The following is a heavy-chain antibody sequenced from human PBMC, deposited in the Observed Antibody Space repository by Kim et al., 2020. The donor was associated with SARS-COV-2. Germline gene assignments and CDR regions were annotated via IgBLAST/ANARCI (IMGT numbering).Heavy chain of an antibody. D-gene: IGHD4-17*01. CDR3: ARDTYGSRYGMDV. V-gene: IGHV4-61*01. CDR1: GDSVSSGSYY. J-gene: IGHJ6*02. CDR2: IYYTGST. Sequence: SETLSLTCTVSGDSVSSGSYYWGWVRQPPGKGLEWIGYIYYTGSTNYNPSLKSRVTISTDTSKNQFSLKLSSVTAADTAVYYCARDTYGSRYGMDVWGQGTTVTVSS.